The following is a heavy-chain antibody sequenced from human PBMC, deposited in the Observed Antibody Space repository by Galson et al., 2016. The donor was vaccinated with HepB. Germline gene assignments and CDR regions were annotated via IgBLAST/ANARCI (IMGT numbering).Heavy chain of an antibody. J-gene: IGHJ4*02. CDR1: GFTFSNYA. D-gene: IGHD4-23*01. V-gene: IGHV3-23*01. CDR3: ATSHQSVVAQYFDY. CDR2: VSGGGDRS. Sequence: SLRLSCAASGFTFSNYAMGWVRQAPGKGLEWVSSVSGGGDRSYYADSVKGRFTISRDNRKNTVYLHMKSLRVEDTAIYYCATSHQSVVAQYFDYWGQGTPLTVSS.